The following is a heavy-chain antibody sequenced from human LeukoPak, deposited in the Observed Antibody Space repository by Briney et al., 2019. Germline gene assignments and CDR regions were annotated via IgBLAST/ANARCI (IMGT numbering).Heavy chain of an antibody. J-gene: IGHJ4*02. D-gene: IGHD5-12*01. Sequence: SETLSLTCTVSGVSISTYYWSWIRQPPGKGREWIGYIHYSGTTNYNPSLKNRVTISLDTSKNQFSLNLSSVTAADTAVYYCARMGGYSGYATHWGQGTLVTVSS. CDR1: GVSISTYY. CDR3: ARMGGYSGYATH. CDR2: IHYSGTT. V-gene: IGHV4-59*08.